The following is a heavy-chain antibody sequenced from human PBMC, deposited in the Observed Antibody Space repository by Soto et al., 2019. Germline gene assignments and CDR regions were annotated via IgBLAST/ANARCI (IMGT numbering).Heavy chain of an antibody. D-gene: IGHD3-10*01. CDR3: AELKFGKFGTY. V-gene: IGHV4-4*02. Sequence: SETLSLTCAVSGASISSDSWWSWVRQPPGKGLEWIAEIHHSGDDNYTPSLQSRAIISLDKSRNQFSLKLMSVTAADTAVYYCAELKFGKFGTYWGQGIPVTSPQ. J-gene: IGHJ4*02. CDR2: IHHSGDD. CDR1: GASISSDSW.